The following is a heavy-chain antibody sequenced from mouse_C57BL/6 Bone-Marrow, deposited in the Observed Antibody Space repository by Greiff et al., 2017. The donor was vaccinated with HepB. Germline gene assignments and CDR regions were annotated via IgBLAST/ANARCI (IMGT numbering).Heavy chain of an antibody. CDR3: ARLFITTVVGYFDV. D-gene: IGHD1-1*01. CDR1: GYTFTSYW. V-gene: IGHV1-55*01. CDR2: IYPGSGST. J-gene: IGHJ1*03. Sequence: VQLQQPGAELVKPGASVKMSCKASGYTFTSYWITWVKQRPGQGLEWIGDIYPGSGSTNYNEKFKSKATLTVDTSSSTAYMQLSSLTSEDSAVYYCARLFITTVVGYFDVWGTGTTVTVSS.